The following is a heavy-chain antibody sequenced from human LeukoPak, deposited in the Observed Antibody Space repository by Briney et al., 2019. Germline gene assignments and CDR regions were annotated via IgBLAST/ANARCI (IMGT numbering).Heavy chain of an antibody. V-gene: IGHV3-48*01. CDR1: GFTVSSNY. D-gene: IGHD2-15*01. Sequence: PGGSLRLSCAASGFTVSSNYMSWVRQAPGKGLEWVSYISSSSTTIYYADSVKGRFTISRDNAKNSLYLQMNSLRAEDTALYYCARDRCSGGRCYSLSVGYMDVWGKGTTVTVSS. J-gene: IGHJ6*03. CDR2: ISSSSTTI. CDR3: ARDRCSGGRCYSLSVGYMDV.